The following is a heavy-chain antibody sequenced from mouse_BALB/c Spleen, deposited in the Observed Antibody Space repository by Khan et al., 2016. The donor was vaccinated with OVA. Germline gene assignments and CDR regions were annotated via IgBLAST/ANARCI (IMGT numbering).Heavy chain of an antibody. CDR3: TRGGPATYAWFPY. J-gene: IGHJ3*01. D-gene: IGHD2-14*01. CDR2: INPYNGAT. CDR1: GYSFTGYY. V-gene: IGHV1-26*01. Sequence: EVQLQQSGPELVRPGASVKISCKASGYSFTGYYMHWVKQSHVKSLEWIGRINPYNGATTYNQNFTDKASLTEDTSSSTAYMVLHSLTYEDSAVYYCTRGGPATYAWFPYWGQGTLVTVSA.